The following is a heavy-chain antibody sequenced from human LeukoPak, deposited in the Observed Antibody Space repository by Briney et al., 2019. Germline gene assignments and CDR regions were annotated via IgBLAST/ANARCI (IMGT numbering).Heavy chain of an antibody. D-gene: IGHD2-2*01. CDR1: GGSISSSSYY. CDR3: ASGRSYCSSTSCYLNWFDP. V-gene: IGHV4-39*07. CDR2: IYYSGST. Sequence: SETLSLTCTVSGGSISSSSYYWGWIRQPPGKGLEWIGSIYYSGSTYYNPSLKSRVTISVDTSKNQFSLKLSSVTAADTAVYYCASGRSYCSSTSCYLNWFDPWGQGTLVTVSS. J-gene: IGHJ5*02.